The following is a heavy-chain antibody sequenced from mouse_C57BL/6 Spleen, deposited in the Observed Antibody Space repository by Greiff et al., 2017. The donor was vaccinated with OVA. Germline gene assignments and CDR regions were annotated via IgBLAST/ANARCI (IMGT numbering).Heavy chain of an antibody. CDR2: INPSTGGT. V-gene: IGHV1-42*01. D-gene: IGHD2-4*01. J-gene: IGHJ1*03. Sequence: EVQLQQSGPELVKPGASVKISCKASGYSFTGYYMNWVKQSPEKSLEWIGEINPSTGGTTYNQKFKAKATLTVDKSSSTAYMQLKSLTSEDSAVYYCARSQDDYDENWYFDVWGTGTTVTVSS. CDR3: ARSQDDYDENWYFDV. CDR1: GYSFTGYY.